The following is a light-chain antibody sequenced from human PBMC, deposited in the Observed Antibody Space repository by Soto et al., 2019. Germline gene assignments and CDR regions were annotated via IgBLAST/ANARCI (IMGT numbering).Light chain of an antibody. V-gene: IGKV3-20*01. J-gene: IGKJ1*01. CDR2: SAS. Sequence: EIVLTQSPGTLSLSPGERATLSCRASQSVSSNYLAWYQQKPGQAPRLLIYSASSRATGIPDSFRGSGSGTDFTLTISRLDPEDFAVYYCQQYGSSPWTFGQGTKVEIK. CDR1: QSVSSNY. CDR3: QQYGSSPWT.